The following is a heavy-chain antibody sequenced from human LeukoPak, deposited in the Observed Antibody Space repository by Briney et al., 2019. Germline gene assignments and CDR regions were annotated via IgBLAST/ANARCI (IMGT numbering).Heavy chain of an antibody. D-gene: IGHD5-18*01. J-gene: IGHJ1*01. Sequence: GGSLRLSCAASGFTFNSYAMTWVRQAPGKGLEWVSAISGGGVNTYYADSVKGRFTISRDNSKNVLYLQMNSLRAEDTAVYYCAKDSGGTAMAWSYFQHWGQGTLVTVSS. CDR1: GFTFNSYA. V-gene: IGHV3-23*01. CDR2: ISGGGVNT. CDR3: AKDSGGTAMAWSYFQH.